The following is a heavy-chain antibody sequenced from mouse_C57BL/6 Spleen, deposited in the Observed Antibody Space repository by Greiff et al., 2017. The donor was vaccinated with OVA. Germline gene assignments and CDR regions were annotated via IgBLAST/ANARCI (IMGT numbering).Heavy chain of an antibody. D-gene: IGHD2-4*01. J-gene: IGHJ1*03. CDR3: ARSDDYYLYFDD. CDR1: GYTFTSYW. Sequence: QVQLKQPGAELVKPGASVKLSCKASGYTFTSYWMHWVKQRPGRGLEWIGRIDPNSGGTKYNEKFKSKATLTVDKPSSTAYMQLSSLTSEDSAVYYCARSDDYYLYFDDWGTGTTVTVSS. CDR2: IDPNSGGT. V-gene: IGHV1-72*01.